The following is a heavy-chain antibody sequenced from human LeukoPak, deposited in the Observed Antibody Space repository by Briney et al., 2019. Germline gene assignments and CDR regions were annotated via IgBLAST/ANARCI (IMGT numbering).Heavy chain of an antibody. D-gene: IGHD1-1*01. CDR3: ARGGSGNWNAPFDY. CDR2: ISSSSSYI. Sequence: GGSLRLSRAASGFTFSSYSMNWVRQAPGKGLEWVSSISSSSSYIYYADSMKGRFTISRDNAKNSLYLQMNTLRAEDTAVYYCARGGSGNWNAPFDYWGQGTLVTVSS. V-gene: IGHV3-21*01. J-gene: IGHJ4*02. CDR1: GFTFSSYS.